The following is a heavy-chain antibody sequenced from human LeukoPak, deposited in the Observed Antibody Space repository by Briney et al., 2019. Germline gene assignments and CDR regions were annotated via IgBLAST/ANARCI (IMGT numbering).Heavy chain of an antibody. CDR2: ISGSGGST. CDR1: GFTFSSYA. CDR3: ARAQPGTFDY. D-gene: IGHD2-2*01. Sequence: PGGSLRLSCAASGFTFSSYAMSWVRQAPGKGLEWVSAISGSGGSTYYADSVKGRFTISRDNAKNSLYLQMNSLRAEDTAVYYCARAQPGTFDYWGQGTLVTVSS. J-gene: IGHJ4*02. V-gene: IGHV3-23*01.